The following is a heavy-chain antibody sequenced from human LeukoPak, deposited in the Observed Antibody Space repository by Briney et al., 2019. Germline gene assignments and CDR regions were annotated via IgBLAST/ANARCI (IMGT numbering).Heavy chain of an antibody. CDR2: ITWQGGST. V-gene: IGHV3-43D*03. J-gene: IGHJ6*03. CDR1: GFTFDDYA. Sequence: PGGSLRLSCAASGFTFDDYAMHWVRQAPGKGLEWVSFITWQGGSTYYADSVKGRFTISRDNSKNSLYLQMNSLRAEDTALYYCAKDTDPSYFYYIDVWGKGTTVTVSS. CDR3: AKDTDPSYFYYIDV.